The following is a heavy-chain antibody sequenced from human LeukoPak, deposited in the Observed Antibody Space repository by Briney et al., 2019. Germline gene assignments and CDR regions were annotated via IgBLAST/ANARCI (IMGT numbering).Heavy chain of an antibody. D-gene: IGHD3-10*02. CDR1: GFTFSNYE. V-gene: IGHV3-48*03. CDR3: AELGITMIGGV. CDR2: ISSSGSTK. Sequence: GGSLRLSCSASGFTFSNYEMNWVRQAPGKGLKWVSYISSSGSTKYYEDSVKGRFTISRDNAKNSLYLQMNSLRAEDTAVYYCAELGITMIGGVWGKGTTVTISS. J-gene: IGHJ6*04.